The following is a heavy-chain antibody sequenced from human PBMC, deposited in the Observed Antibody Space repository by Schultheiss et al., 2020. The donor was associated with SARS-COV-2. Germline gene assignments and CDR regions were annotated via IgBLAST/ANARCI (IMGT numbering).Heavy chain of an antibody. CDR3: ARGGGGAMVIKDFYYYYMDV. D-gene: IGHD3-16*01. V-gene: IGHV1-2*02. J-gene: IGHJ6*03. Sequence: ASVKVSCKASGYTFTSYYMHWVRQAPGQGLEWMGWINPNSGGTNYAQKFQGRVTMTRDTSISTAYMELSRLRSDDTAVYYCARGGGGAMVIKDFYYYYMDVWGKGTTVTVSS. CDR2: INPNSGGT. CDR1: GYTFTSYY.